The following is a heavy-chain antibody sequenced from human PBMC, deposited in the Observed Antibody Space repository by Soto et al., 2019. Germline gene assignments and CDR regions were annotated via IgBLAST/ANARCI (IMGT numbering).Heavy chain of an antibody. Sequence: ASVKVSCKGSGYTLTGYYVHWVRQAPGQGFEWMGVIYPSGGTTSYAQKFQDRVTMTRDRSTSTVYMELSSLRSEDTAVYYCARLATATPPYYFDYWGQGTLVTVS. V-gene: IGHV1-46*01. CDR1: GYTLTGYY. CDR2: IYPSGGTT. J-gene: IGHJ4*02. CDR3: ARLATATPPYYFDY.